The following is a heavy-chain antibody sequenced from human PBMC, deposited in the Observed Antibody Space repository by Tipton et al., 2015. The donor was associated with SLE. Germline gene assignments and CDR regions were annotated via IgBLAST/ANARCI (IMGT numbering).Heavy chain of an antibody. J-gene: IGHJ6*02. CDR1: GGSISSSSYY. V-gene: IGHV4-61*01. Sequence: TLSLTCTVSGGSISSSSYYWSWIRQPPGKGLEWIGYIYYSGSTNYNPSLKSRVTISVDTSKNQFSLKLSSVTAADTAVYYCAGDTLQEVYYGMDVWGQGTTVNVSS. CDR2: IYYSGST. CDR3: AGDTLQEVYYGMDV.